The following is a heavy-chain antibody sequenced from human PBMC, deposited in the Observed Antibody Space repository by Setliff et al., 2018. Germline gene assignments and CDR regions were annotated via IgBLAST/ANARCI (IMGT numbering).Heavy chain of an antibody. Sequence: PSETLSLTCTVSGGSVNSYYWSWIRLPPGRGLEWIGYVXXXXXXXXXXXXXXXLTXXMDTSKSQFSLWLSSVTAADTATYYCARGQYNGGYYGEPSSYYFDSWDQGTLVTVSS. CDR1: GGSVNSYY. D-gene: IGHD1-26*01. CDR2: VXXXXXX. CDR3: ARGQYNGGYYGEPSSYYFDS. J-gene: IGHJ4*02. V-gene: IGHV4-59*02.